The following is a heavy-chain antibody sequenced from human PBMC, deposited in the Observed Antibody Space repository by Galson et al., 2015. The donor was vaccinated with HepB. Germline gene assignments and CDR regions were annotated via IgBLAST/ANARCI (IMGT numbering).Heavy chain of an antibody. J-gene: IGHJ4*02. CDR3: AREPVASRKFFDY. D-gene: IGHD6-19*01. V-gene: IGHV1-46*01. CDR1: GYTFVNYY. Sequence: SVKVSCKASGYTFVNYYIHWVRQAPGQGLEWMGIINPSGGSTSYAQKFQDRVTVTRDTSTTTVYIDLSSLTSQDTAVYYCAREPVASRKFFDYWGQGTLVTVSS. CDR2: INPSGGST.